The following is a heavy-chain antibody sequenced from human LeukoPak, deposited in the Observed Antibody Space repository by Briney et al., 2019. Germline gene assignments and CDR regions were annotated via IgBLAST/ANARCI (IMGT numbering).Heavy chain of an antibody. CDR1: GVSISSYY. Sequence: SETLSLTCTVSGVSISSYYWSWIRQPAGKGLEWIGRIYTSGSTNYNPSLKSRVTMSVDTSKNQFSLKLSSVTAADTAVYYCARDQTGGSSWYGDAFDIWGQGTMVTVSS. D-gene: IGHD6-13*01. CDR2: IYTSGST. V-gene: IGHV4-4*07. J-gene: IGHJ3*02. CDR3: ARDQTGGSSWYGDAFDI.